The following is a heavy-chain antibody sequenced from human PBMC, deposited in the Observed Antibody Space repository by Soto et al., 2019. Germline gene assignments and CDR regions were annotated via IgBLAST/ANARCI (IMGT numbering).Heavy chain of an antibody. Sequence: GSLRLSCAASGFTFFTFGMSWVRQAPGKGLEWVSGISGSGGSTYYANSVKGRFTLSRDTSKNTLYLQMNSLRAEDTAVYYCAKDGERGSYYFDYWGQGTLVTVSS. CDR1: GFTFFTFG. J-gene: IGHJ4*02. V-gene: IGHV3-23*01. CDR3: AKDGERGSYYFDY. CDR2: ISGSGGST. D-gene: IGHD1-26*01.